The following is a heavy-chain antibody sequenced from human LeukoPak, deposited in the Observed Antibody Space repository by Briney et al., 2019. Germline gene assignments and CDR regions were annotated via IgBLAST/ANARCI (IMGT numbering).Heavy chain of an antibody. J-gene: IGHJ2*01. CDR2: IYYSGST. CDR3: ARPPNTSYYGSGRGFFDL. D-gene: IGHD3-10*01. CDR1: GGSFSGYY. V-gene: IGHV4-34*01. Sequence: SETLSLTCAVYGGSFSGYYWSWIRQSPGKGLEWIGSIYYSGSTYYNPSLKSRVTISVDTSKNQFSLKLNSVTAADTAVYYCARPPNTSYYGSGRGFFDLWGRGTLVTVSS.